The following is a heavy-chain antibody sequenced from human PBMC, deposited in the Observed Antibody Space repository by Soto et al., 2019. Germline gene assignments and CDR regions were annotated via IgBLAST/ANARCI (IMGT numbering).Heavy chain of an antibody. Sequence: EVQLLASGGGLVQPGGSLRLSCAASGFTFNAYAMPWVRQAPGKGLEWVSAIGGSGGNRYYADSVRGRFTSSRDNSKDTDDLRMNSLRVEDTAVDYCARVASDYINSVDNWGQGILVTVSS. CDR2: IGGSGGNR. D-gene: IGHD4-4*01. V-gene: IGHV3-23*01. CDR1: GFTFNAYA. J-gene: IGHJ4*02. CDR3: ARVASDYINSVDN.